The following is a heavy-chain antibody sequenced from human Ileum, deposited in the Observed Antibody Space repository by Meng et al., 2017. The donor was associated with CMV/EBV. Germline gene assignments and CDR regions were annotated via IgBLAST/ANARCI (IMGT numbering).Heavy chain of an antibody. CDR2: LHHIGTT. D-gene: IGHD3-22*01. V-gene: IGHV4-4*02. Sequence: LTCAVSGCSFSNDNWWSWVRQPLGEGLEWIEELHHIGTTTYNPSLKSRVVISLDESKTEFSLKVTSVTAADTAVYYCAKNGYYSLDSWSQGTLVTVSS. CDR1: GCSFSNDNW. J-gene: IGHJ5*01. CDR3: AKNGYYSLDS.